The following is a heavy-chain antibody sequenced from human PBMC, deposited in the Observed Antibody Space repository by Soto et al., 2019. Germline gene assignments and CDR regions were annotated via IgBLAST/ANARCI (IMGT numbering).Heavy chain of an antibody. CDR2: IYYSGST. Sequence: NPSETLSLTCTVSGGSISSSSYYWGWIRQPPGKGLEWIGSIYYSGSTYYNPSLKSRVTISVDTSKNQFSLKLSSVTAADTAVYYCARQPSTINMVRTHPNWFDPWGQGTLVTVSS. J-gene: IGHJ5*02. V-gene: IGHV4-39*01. D-gene: IGHD3-10*01. CDR1: GGSISSSSYY. CDR3: ARQPSTINMVRTHPNWFDP.